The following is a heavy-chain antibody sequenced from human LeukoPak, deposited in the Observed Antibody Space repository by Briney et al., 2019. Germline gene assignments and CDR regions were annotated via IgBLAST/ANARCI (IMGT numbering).Heavy chain of an antibody. D-gene: IGHD2-15*01. CDR1: GFTFSNYV. CDR3: ARAVGYCSGGSCFIDY. J-gene: IGHJ4*02. CDR2: IKQDGSEK. V-gene: IGHV3-7*01. Sequence: GGSLRLSCTGSGFTFSNYVMNWVRQAPGKGLEWVANIKQDGSEKYYVDSVKGRFTISRDNAKNSLYLQMNSLRAEDTAVYYCARAVGYCSGGSCFIDYWGQGTLVTVSS.